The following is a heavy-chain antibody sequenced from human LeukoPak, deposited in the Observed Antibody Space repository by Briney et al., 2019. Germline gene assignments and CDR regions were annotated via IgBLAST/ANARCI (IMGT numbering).Heavy chain of an antibody. J-gene: IGHJ6*03. CDR1: GGTFSSYA. V-gene: IGHV1-69*01. CDR3: ARPDIVVVPAAIDAYYYYYYYMDV. CDR2: IIPIFGTA. Sequence: SVKVSCKASGGTFSSYAISWVRQAPGRGLEWMGGIIPIFGTANYAQKFQGRVTITADESTSTAYMELSSLRSEDTAVYYCARPDIVVVPAAIDAYYYYYYYMDVWGEGTTVTVSS. D-gene: IGHD2-2*01.